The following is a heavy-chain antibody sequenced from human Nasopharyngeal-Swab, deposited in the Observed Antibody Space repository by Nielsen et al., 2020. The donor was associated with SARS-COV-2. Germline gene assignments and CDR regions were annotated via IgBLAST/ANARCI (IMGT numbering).Heavy chain of an antibody. V-gene: IGHV3-30-3*01. CDR2: ISYDGSKK. D-gene: IGHD6-13*01. Sequence: GESLKISCAASGFTFSGYAMHWVRQAPGKGLEWVAVISYDGSKKYYADSVKGRFTISRDNSKNTLYLQMNSLRAEDTAVYYCARDQGSSWYTYYYYYGMDVWGQGTTVTVSS. CDR1: GFTFSGYA. CDR3: ARDQGSSWYTYYYYYGMDV. J-gene: IGHJ6*02.